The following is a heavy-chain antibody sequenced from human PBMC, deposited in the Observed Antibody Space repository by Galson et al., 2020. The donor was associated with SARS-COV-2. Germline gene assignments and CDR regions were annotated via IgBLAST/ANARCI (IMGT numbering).Heavy chain of an antibody. CDR3: TREVLHPNWFDP. Sequence: ASVKVSCKASGYTFTGYYVHWVRQAPGQGLEWVGWINCKSGDTFYAQNFQGRVTMTRDTSISTAYMELSGLRSDDTAMYYCTREVLHPNWFDPWGQGTLVTVSS. CDR1: GYTFTGYY. CDR2: INCKSGDT. D-gene: IGHD3-10*01. J-gene: IGHJ5*02. V-gene: IGHV1-2*02.